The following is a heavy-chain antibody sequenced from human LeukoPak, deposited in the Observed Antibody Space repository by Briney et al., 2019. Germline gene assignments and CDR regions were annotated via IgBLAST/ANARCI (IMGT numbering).Heavy chain of an antibody. Sequence: GGSLRLSCAASGFTVSSNYMSWVRQAPGKGLEWVSVIYSGGSTYYADSVKGRFTISRDNSKNTLYLQMNSLRAEDTAVYYCAKELYSSSPGNWFDPWGQGTLVTVSS. D-gene: IGHD6-6*01. J-gene: IGHJ5*02. CDR3: AKELYSSSPGNWFDP. CDR2: IYSGGST. V-gene: IGHV3-53*01. CDR1: GFTVSSNY.